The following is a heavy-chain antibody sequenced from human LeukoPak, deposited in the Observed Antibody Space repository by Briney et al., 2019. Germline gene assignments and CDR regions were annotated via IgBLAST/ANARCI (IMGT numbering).Heavy chain of an antibody. CDR3: AMPLNGYGGSLDY. CDR1: GFSFSGYS. J-gene: IGHJ4*02. D-gene: IGHD1-26*01. CDR2: ISSGSRTI. V-gene: IGHV3-48*04. Sequence: PGGSLRLSCAASGFSFSGYSMNWVRQAPGKGLDWVSYISSGSRTIFYAESVKGRFTISRDNAKNLLYLEMNSLRAEDTAVYYCAMPLNGYGGSLDYWGQGTLVTVSS.